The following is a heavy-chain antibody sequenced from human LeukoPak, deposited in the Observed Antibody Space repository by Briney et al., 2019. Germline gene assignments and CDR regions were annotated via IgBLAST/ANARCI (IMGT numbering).Heavy chain of an antibody. D-gene: IGHD3-10*01. Sequence: SETLSLACTVSGDSISSSSYYWDWIRQPPGKGLEWIGSISYSGSTYYNSSLKSRVTISVDTSKSQFSLKLRSVTAADTAVYYCARATGSGSYFFYYYYMDVWGKGTTVTISS. V-gene: IGHV4-39*07. J-gene: IGHJ6*03. CDR3: ARATGSGSYFFYYYYMDV. CDR2: ISYSGST. CDR1: GDSISSSSYY.